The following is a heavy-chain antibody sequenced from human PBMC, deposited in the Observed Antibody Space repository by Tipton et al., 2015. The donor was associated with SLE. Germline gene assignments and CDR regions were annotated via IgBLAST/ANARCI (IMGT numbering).Heavy chain of an antibody. J-gene: IGHJ4*02. D-gene: IGHD1-26*01. Sequence: LRLSCAVYGGSFSGYYWSWIRQPPGKGLEWIGEINHGGSTNYNPSLKSRVTISVDTSKNQFSLKLSSVTAADTAVYYCARGGGWELWYFDYWGQGTLVTVSS. CDR3: ARGGGWELWYFDY. CDR1: GGSFSGYY. V-gene: IGHV4-34*01. CDR2: INHGGST.